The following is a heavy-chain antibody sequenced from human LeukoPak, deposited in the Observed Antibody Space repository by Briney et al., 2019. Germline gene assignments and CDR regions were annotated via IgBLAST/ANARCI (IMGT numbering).Heavy chain of an antibody. CDR3: ARGLAPAGIWRGGDYYYGLDV. CDR1: GFTFSSYG. V-gene: IGHV3-33*01. D-gene: IGHD6-13*01. CDR2: IWYDGSNE. Sequence: PGGSLRLSCAASGFTFSSYGMHWVRQAPGKGLEWVAVIWYDGSNEYYADSVKGRFTISRDNSKNTLYLQMNSLRAEDTAVYYCARGLAPAGIWRGGDYYYGLDVWGQGTTVTVSS. J-gene: IGHJ6*02.